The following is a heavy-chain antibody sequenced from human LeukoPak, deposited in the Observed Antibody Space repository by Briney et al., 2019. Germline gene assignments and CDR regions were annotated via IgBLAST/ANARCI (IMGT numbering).Heavy chain of an antibody. CDR2: MYFSGNT. CDR1: GGSISSYY. D-gene: IGHD6-19*01. CDR3: ARDLYNSGWYGAFHY. Sequence: SETLSLTCTLSGGSISSYYWNWFRRPPGTGLEWIGYMYFSGNTKYNPSLESRVTIWVDTSKNQFSMKLTSVTAADMAVYYCARDLYNSGWYGAFHYWGQGALVTVSS. J-gene: IGHJ4*02. V-gene: IGHV4-59*01.